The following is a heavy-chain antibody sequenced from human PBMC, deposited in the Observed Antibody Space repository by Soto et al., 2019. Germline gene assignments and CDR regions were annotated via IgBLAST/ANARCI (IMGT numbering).Heavy chain of an antibody. V-gene: IGHV3-7*01. Sequence: GGSLRLSCAASGFTFSSYWMSWVRQAPGKGLEWVANIKQDGSEKYYVDSVKGRFTISRDNAKNSLYPQMNSLRAEDTAVYYCARGAAMAYYYYYGMDVWGQGTTVTVSS. CDR2: IKQDGSEK. D-gene: IGHD5-18*01. J-gene: IGHJ6*02. CDR1: GFTFSSYW. CDR3: ARGAAMAYYYYYGMDV.